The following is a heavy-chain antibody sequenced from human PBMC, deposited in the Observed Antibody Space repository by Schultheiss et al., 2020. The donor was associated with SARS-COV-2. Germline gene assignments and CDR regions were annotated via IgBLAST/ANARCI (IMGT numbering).Heavy chain of an antibody. Sequence: SVKVSCKASGGTFSSYAISWVRQAPGQGLEWMGGIIPIFGTANYAQKFQGRVTITADESTSTAYMELSSLRSEDTAVYYCAREGYDYVWGSYRQPYYFDYWGQGTLVTVSS. CDR2: IIPIFGTA. J-gene: IGHJ4*02. CDR1: GGTFSSYA. D-gene: IGHD3-16*02. CDR3: AREGYDYVWGSYRQPYYFDY. V-gene: IGHV1-69*13.